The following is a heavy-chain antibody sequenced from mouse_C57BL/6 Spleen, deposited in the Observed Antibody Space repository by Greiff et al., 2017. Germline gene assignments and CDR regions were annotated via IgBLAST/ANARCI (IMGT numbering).Heavy chain of an antibody. J-gene: IGHJ4*01. CDR1: GFNIKNTY. CDR2: IDPAHGNT. V-gene: IGHV14-3*01. Sequence: EVQLQQSVAELVRPGASVKLSCTASGFNIKNTYMHWVKQRPEPGLEWIGRIDPAHGNTKYAPKFQGKATITADTSSNTAYLQLSSLTSEDTAIYYCARWTLYDYDAMDYWGQGTSVTVSS. CDR3: ARWTLYDYDAMDY. D-gene: IGHD2-3*01.